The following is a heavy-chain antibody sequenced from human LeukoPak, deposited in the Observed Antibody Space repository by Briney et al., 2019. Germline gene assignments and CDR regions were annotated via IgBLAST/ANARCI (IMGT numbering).Heavy chain of an antibody. CDR1: GFTFSNYW. CDR2: IKQDGSEK. D-gene: IGHD3-9*01. J-gene: IGHJ6*03. CDR3: ARDFDRRTRKIGRDSLSYYYPYMDV. Sequence: PGGSLRLSCAASGFTFSNYWMSWVRQAPGKGLEGVANIKQDGSEKYYVDSVKGRFTISRDNATNSLDLQMNSMRAADTAVLYCARDFDRRTRKIGRDSLSYYYPYMDVWGKGTTVTVCS. V-gene: IGHV3-7*01.